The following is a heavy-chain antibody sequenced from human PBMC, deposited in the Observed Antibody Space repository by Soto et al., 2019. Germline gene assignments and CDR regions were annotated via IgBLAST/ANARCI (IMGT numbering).Heavy chain of an antibody. J-gene: IGHJ4*02. V-gene: IGHV3-74*01. CDR3: ATLNSFGADY. CDR1: GFTFSSYW. D-gene: IGHD5-18*01. Sequence: EVQLVESGGGLVQPGGSLRLSCAASGFTFSSYWMHWVRQAPGKGLVWVSRIYSDGSGTTYADSVKGRFTISRDNAKSMLYLRMNSLRVEDTAVYYCATLNSFGADYWGQGTLVTVSS. CDR2: IYSDGSGT.